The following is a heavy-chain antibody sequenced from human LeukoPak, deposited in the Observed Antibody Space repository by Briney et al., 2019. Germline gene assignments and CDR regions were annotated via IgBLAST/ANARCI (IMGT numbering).Heavy chain of an antibody. CDR1: VYIFTSYD. V-gene: IGHV1-8*01. CDR2: INAKGGNT. Sequence: GASVKVSCKAWVYIFTSYDINWVRQATGQGLEWMGWINAKGGNTGYAQKFHGKDTMTRDTSISTTYMELGSLRSEDTAVYYCARVTGSIDYWGQGTLVTVSS. D-gene: IGHD6-13*01. J-gene: IGHJ4*02. CDR3: ARVTGSIDY.